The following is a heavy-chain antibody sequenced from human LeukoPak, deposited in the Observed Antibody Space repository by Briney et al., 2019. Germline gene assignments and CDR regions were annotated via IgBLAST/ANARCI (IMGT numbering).Heavy chain of an antibody. CDR2: ISGSGGSR. V-gene: IGHV3-23*01. CDR1: GFTFSAYG. D-gene: IGHD3-16*01. CDR3: ARDQGGVGY. Sequence: PGGSLRLSCAASGFTFSAYGMSWVRQAPGKGLEWVSGISGSGGSRFYTDSVKGRFTISRDNAKNSLYLQMNSLRAEDTAVYYCARDQGGVGYWGQGTLVTVSS. J-gene: IGHJ4*02.